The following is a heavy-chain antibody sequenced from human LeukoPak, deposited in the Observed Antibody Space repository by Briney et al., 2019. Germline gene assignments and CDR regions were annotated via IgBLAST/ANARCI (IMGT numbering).Heavy chain of an antibody. CDR1: GFPFSSFA. Sequence: GGSLRLSCTASGFPFSSFAMSWVRQAPGKGLEWVSAIGGSGVDTYYAESVRGRFTISRDNSRDTLYLQTNSLRAEDTAVYYCAKEDSSSYGSGSYYNDDHWGQGTLVSVSS. D-gene: IGHD3-10*01. CDR3: AKEDSSSYGSGSYYNDDH. J-gene: IGHJ4*02. V-gene: IGHV3-23*01. CDR2: IGGSGVDT.